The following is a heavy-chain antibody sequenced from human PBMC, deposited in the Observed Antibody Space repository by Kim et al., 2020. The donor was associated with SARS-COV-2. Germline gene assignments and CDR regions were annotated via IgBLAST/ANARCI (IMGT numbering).Heavy chain of an antibody. CDR3: ARHRRDGYNYL. D-gene: IGHD5-12*01. Sequence: ETLSLTCTVSGGSISSSDYYWGWIRQPPGKGLAWIGSIYYSGTTYYNPSLKSRVTISVDTSKNQFSLKLSSVTAADTAVYYCARHRRDGYNYLWGQGTLVTVSS. V-gene: IGHV4-39*01. CDR1: GGSISSSDYY. CDR2: IYYSGTT. J-gene: IGHJ4*02.